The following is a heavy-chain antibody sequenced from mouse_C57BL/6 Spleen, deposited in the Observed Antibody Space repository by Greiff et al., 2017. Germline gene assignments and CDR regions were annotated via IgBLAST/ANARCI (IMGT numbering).Heavy chain of an antibody. V-gene: IGHV5-12*01. CDR1: GFTFSDYY. CDR3: ARHGGSNPSYFDY. CDR2: IRNVGCST. J-gene: IGHJ2*01. D-gene: IGHD1-1*01. Sequence: EVILLESWGGLVQPGGFLKLSCAASGFTFSDYYMYLVRQTPEKRLECVAYIRNVGCSTYYPDTVKGRFTISRDHAKNTLYLQMSRLKSEDTAMYYCARHGGSNPSYFDYWGQGTTLTVSS.